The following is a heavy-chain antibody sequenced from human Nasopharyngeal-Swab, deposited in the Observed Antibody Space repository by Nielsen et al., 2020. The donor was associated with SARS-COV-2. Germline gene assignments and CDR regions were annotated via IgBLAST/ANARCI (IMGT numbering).Heavy chain of an antibody. J-gene: IGHJ6*02. CDR1: GASISDYH. V-gene: IGHV4-30-4*08. CDR2: IDYGGNT. CDR3: ARSYIYYEYGLDA. D-gene: IGHD1-26*01. Sequence: SETLSLTCDVSGASISDYHWSWIRQPPGKGLEWIGFIDYGGNTYYNPSLKSRLTISVDTSKNQFSLKLSSVTAADTAIYYCARSYIYYEYGLDAWGQGTTVTVSS.